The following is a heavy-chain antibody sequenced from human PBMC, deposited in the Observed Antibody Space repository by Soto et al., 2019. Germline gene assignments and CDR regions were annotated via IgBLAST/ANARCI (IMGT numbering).Heavy chain of an antibody. J-gene: IGHJ6*02. CDR1: GYAFTIYW. CDR2: IYPGDSDT. V-gene: IGHV5-51*01. Sequence: EVQLVQSGAEVKKPGESLKISCKASGYAFTIYWIAWVRQRPGKGLEWMGVIYPGDSDTRYSPAFQGQVTISVDKSTSTAYLEWGGLQTSDTAMYFCARPGAGAVFGLVTPYYYGVDVWGQGTTVTVSS. D-gene: IGHD3-3*01. CDR3: ARPGAGAVFGLVTPYYYGVDV.